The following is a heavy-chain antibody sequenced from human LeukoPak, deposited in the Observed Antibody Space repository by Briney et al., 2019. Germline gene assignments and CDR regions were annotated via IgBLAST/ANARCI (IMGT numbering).Heavy chain of an antibody. CDR3: ARVIPSGATIATFDY. CDR1: GGSFSGYY. J-gene: IGHJ4*02. V-gene: IGHV4-34*01. Sequence: SETLSLTCAVYGGSFSGYYWSWIRQPPGKGLEWIGEINHSGSTYYNPSLKSRVTISVDTSKNQFSLKLSSVTAADTAVYYCARVIPSGATIATFDYWGQGTLVTVSS. CDR2: INHSGST. D-gene: IGHD5-12*01.